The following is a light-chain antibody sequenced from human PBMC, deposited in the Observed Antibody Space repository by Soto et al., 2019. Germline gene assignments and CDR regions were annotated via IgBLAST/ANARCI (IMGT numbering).Light chain of an antibody. V-gene: IGKV3-11*01. J-gene: IGKJ2*02. Sequence: EIVLTQSPATLSLSPVERATLSCRASQSVSSYLAWYQQKPGQAPRLLIYDASNRATGIPARFSGSGSGTDFTLTISSREPEDFAVYYCQHRSNWPPWTFGQGTKLEIK. CDR1: QSVSSY. CDR3: QHRSNWPPWT. CDR2: DAS.